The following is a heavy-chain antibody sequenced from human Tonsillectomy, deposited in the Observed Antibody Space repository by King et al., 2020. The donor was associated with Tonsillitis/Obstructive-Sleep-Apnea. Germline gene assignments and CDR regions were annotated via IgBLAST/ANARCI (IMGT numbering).Heavy chain of an antibody. CDR3: ARPNLRAFDI. CDR2: VYYSGKT. J-gene: IGHJ3*02. V-gene: IGHV4-39*01. Sequence: QMQLQESSPGLVKPSETLSLTCTVSGGSISSSSYYWCWIRQPPGKGLDGIGGVYYSGKTYYNPSLKSRVIISVDKSKNQLSLNLTSVTAADTAVYYCARPNLRAFDIWGQGTMVTVS. CDR1: GGSISSSSYY.